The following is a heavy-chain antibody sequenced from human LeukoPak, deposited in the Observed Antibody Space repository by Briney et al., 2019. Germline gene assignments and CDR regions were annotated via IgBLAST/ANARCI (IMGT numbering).Heavy chain of an antibody. Sequence: GGSLRLSCAVSGFPVSSNFMSWVRQAPGKGLQSVSIMFSGGSTDYADSVRGRFSISRDSSQNTVSLQMNSLRAEDTAVYYCATGPLSSGWYWGQGTLVTVSS. CDR2: MFSGGST. V-gene: IGHV3-53*01. D-gene: IGHD6-19*01. CDR1: GFPVSSNF. J-gene: IGHJ4*02. CDR3: ATGPLSSGWY.